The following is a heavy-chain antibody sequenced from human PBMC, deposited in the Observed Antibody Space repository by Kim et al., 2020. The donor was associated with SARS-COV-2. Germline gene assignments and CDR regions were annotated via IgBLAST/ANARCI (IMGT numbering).Heavy chain of an antibody. CDR2: INPSGGST. CDR1: GYTFTSYY. V-gene: IGHV1-46*01. CDR3: AREGISRGYSGYDSDHFDY. D-gene: IGHD5-12*01. J-gene: IGHJ4*02. Sequence: ASVKVSCKASGYTFTSYYMHWVRQAPGQGLEWMGIINPSGGSTSYAQKFQGRVTMTRDTSTSTVYMELSSLRSEDTAVYYCAREGISRGYSGYDSDHFDYWGQGTLVTVSS.